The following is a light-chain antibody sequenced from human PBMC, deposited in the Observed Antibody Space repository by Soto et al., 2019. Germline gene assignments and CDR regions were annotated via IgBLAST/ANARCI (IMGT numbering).Light chain of an antibody. CDR3: CSFAGSFDV. Sequence: QSVLTQPRSVSGSPGQSVAISCTGTSRDIDAYDYVSWYQQHPGKAPKVIMSDVNRRASGVSYRFSGSKSGNTASLTISGLQIEDEADYYCCSFAGSFDVFGTGTKVTVL. J-gene: IGLJ1*01. CDR1: SRDIDAYDY. V-gene: IGLV2-11*01. CDR2: DVN.